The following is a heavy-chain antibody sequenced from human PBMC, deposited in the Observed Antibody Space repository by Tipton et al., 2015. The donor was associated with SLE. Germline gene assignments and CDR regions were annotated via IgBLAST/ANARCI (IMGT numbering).Heavy chain of an antibody. Sequence: QSGPEVKKPGESLRISCKGSGYSFTSYWISWVRQMPGKGLEWMGRIDPSDSYTNYSPSFQGHVTISADKSISTAYLQWSSLKASDTAMYYCARHRSEYYYGSGSYWDYWGQGTLVTVSS. CDR1: GYSFTSYW. CDR3: ARHRSEYYYGSGSYWDY. D-gene: IGHD3-10*01. J-gene: IGHJ4*02. CDR2: IDPSDSYT. V-gene: IGHV5-10-1*01.